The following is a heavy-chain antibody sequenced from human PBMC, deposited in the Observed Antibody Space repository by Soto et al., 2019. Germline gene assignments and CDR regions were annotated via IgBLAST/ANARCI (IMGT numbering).Heavy chain of an antibody. CDR1: GGTFSSYA. CDR3: AKDAGSTEYFFAS. CDR2: IIPFFGTS. Sequence: QVQLVQSGAEVKKPGSSVKVSCKASGGTFSSYAVNWVRQAPGQGLEWMGGIIPFFGTSNYAQKFQGRVTITADESTSTAYMELRSLRSEDTAVYYCAKDAGSTEYFFASWGQGTLVSVSS. J-gene: IGHJ4*02. V-gene: IGHV1-69*01.